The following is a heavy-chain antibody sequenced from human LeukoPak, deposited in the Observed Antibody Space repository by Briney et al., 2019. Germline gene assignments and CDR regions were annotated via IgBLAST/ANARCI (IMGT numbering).Heavy chain of an antibody. D-gene: IGHD4/OR15-4a*01. J-gene: IGHJ5*02. Sequence: GGSLRLSRVASGFTFSSYSMTWVRQTPGKGLEWVASISGSGADTHYADSVKGRFTISRDSSKDTLNLQLNNLRAEDTAVYYCARDQGPDYRPVGSATQFSWGRGTLVAVSP. CDR2: ISGSGADT. V-gene: IGHV3-23*01. CDR1: GFTFSSYS. CDR3: ARDQGPDYRPVGSATQFS.